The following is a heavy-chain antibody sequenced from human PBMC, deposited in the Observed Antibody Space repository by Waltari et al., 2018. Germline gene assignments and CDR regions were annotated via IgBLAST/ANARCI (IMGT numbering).Heavy chain of an antibody. J-gene: IGHJ4*02. V-gene: IGHV1-2*02. CDR1: GYTFTGYY. Sequence: QVQLVQSGAEVKKPGASVKVSCKASGYTFTGYYMHWVRQAPGQGLEWMGWINPNSGGTNYAQKFQGRVTMTRDTSISTAYMELSRLRSDDTAVYYCARARQSNLRGEYFDYWGQGTLVTVSS. CDR3: ARARQSNLRGEYFDY. CDR2: INPNSGGT. D-gene: IGHD3-16*01.